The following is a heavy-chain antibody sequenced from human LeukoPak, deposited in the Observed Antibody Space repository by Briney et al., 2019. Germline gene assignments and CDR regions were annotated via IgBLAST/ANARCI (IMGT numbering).Heavy chain of an antibody. D-gene: IGHD3-22*01. V-gene: IGHV4-59*08. CDR3: ARHSYYYDSSGYYLRWYFDL. Sequence: PSETLSLTCTVSGGSISSYYWSWIRQPPGKGLEWIGYIYYSGNTNYNPSLKSRVTISVDTSKNQFSLKLSSVTAADTAVYYCARHSYYYDSSGYYLRWYFDLWGRGTLVTVSS. J-gene: IGHJ2*01. CDR1: GGSISSYY. CDR2: IYYSGNT.